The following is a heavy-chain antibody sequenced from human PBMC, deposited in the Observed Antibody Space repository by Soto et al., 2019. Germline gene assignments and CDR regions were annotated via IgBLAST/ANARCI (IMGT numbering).Heavy chain of an antibody. Sequence: SQTLSLTCVISGYSVSSNSSAWNWFRQSPSRGLEWLGRTYYRSKWYNDYAVSVKSRITINPDTSKNQFSLQLNSVTPEDTAVYYCARTTTVPHLYYCYGMDIRGQGTTVTLSS. D-gene: IGHD4-17*01. V-gene: IGHV6-1*01. CDR3: ARTTTVPHLYYCYGMDI. J-gene: IGHJ6*02. CDR2: TYYRSKWYN. CDR1: GYSVSSNSSA.